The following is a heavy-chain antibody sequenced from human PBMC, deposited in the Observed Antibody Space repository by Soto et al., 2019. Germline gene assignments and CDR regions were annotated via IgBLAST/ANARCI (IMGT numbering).Heavy chain of an antibody. Sequence: QSGGSLRLSCAASGFTFSGHGMHWVRQAPGKGLEWVAVISNDGSNKYYADSVKGRFTISRDNSKNTLYLQMNSLRAEDTAVYYCAKEWVYDSSGWSFDYWGQGTLVTVSS. D-gene: IGHD3-22*01. CDR3: AKEWVYDSSGWSFDY. J-gene: IGHJ4*02. CDR2: ISNDGSNK. CDR1: GFTFSGHG. V-gene: IGHV3-30*18.